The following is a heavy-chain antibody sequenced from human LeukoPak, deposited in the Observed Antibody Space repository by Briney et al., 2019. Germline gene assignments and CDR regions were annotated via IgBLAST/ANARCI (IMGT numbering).Heavy chain of an antibody. CDR1: GFTFSSYW. Sequence: GGSLRLSCAAFGFTFSSYWMSWVRQAPGKGLEWVANIKQDGSEKYYVDSVKGRFTISRDNAKNSLYLQMNSLRAEDTAVYYCARDYYDSSGYYPAEYFQHWGQGTLVTVSS. J-gene: IGHJ1*01. D-gene: IGHD3-22*01. CDR2: IKQDGSEK. V-gene: IGHV3-7*04. CDR3: ARDYYDSSGYYPAEYFQH.